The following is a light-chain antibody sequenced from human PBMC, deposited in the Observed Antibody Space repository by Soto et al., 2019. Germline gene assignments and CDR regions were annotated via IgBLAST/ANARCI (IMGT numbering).Light chain of an antibody. V-gene: IGLV2-11*01. Sequence: QSALTQPRSVSGSPGQSVTISCTGTSSDVGDYNYVSWYQQHPGKAPKLMIYDVSKRPSEVPDRFSGSKSGNTASLTISGLEAEDEADYYCCSYAGSYTWVFGEGTKLTVL. J-gene: IGLJ3*02. CDR3: CSYAGSYTWV. CDR2: DVS. CDR1: SSDVGDYNY.